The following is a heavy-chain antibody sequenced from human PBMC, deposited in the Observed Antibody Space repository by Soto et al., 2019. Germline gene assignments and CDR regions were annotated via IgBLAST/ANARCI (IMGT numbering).Heavy chain of an antibody. CDR2: FYYSENT. CDR1: GGSITSSSYS. Sequence: PSETLSLTCAVSGGSITSSSYSWGWVRQPPGKGLEWIATFYYSENTHYNPSLKSRDTISVDTSKNQFSLILTSVTAANTAVYYCARLGGHCSSSSCFGFYVMDFWGQGTTVTVSS. J-gene: IGHJ6*02. CDR3: ARLGGHCSSSSCFGFYVMDF. V-gene: IGHV4-39*01. D-gene: IGHD2-2*01.